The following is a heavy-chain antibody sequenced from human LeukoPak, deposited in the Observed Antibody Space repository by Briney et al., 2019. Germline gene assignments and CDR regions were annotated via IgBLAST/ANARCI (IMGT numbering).Heavy chain of an antibody. CDR3: AREMYCSGGSCYGDAFDI. CDR2: MYSGGST. J-gene: IGHJ3*02. V-gene: IGHV3-66*01. Sequence: AGSLRLSCAASGFTVSNKYMSWVRQAPRRGLEWGAVMYSGGSTYYADYVKGRFRISRDKYKNKLYLQMNSVRAEATALYYCAREMYCSGGSCYGDAFDIWGQGTMVTVSS. D-gene: IGHD2-15*01. CDR1: GFTVSNKY.